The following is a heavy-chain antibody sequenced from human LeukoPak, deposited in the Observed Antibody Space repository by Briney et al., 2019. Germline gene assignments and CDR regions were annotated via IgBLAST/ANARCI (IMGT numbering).Heavy chain of an antibody. Sequence: GGALRLSCAASGFTFSWHWMHWVRQAPGEGLEWFSFINSDGSTTSHAESVKGRFTISRDNAKNTLHLQMNSLRAEDTAVYYCARGGVAGGNDYWGQGTLVTVSS. CDR3: ARGGVAGGNDY. CDR2: INSDGSTT. V-gene: IGHV3-74*01. CDR1: GFTFSWHW. D-gene: IGHD6-13*01. J-gene: IGHJ4*02.